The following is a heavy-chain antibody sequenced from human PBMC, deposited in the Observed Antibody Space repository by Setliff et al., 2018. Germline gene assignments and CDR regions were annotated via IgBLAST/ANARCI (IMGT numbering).Heavy chain of an antibody. CDR3: ARGIGGYCSSMSCSNESWP. D-gene: IGHD2-2*01. J-gene: IGHJ5*02. CDR2: INHSGST. V-gene: IGHV4-34*01. Sequence: PSETLSLTCAVYSGSFSGYFWSWIRQPPGKGLEWIGEINHSGSTNYNPSLKSRVTISVDTSKNQFSLKLSSVTAADTAVYYCARGIGGYCSSMSCSNESWPWGLGTPVTVSS. CDR1: SGSFSGYF.